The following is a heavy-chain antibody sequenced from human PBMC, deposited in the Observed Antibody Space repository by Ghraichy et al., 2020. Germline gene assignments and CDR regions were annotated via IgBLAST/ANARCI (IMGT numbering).Heavy chain of an antibody. D-gene: IGHD6-19*01. V-gene: IGHV3-7*01. CDR1: GFTFSSYW. CDR2: IKQDGSEK. J-gene: IGHJ6*02. Sequence: LSLTCAASGFTFSSYWMSWVRQAPGKGLEWVANIKQDGSEKYYVDSVKGRFTISRDNAKNLLYLQMNSLRAEDTAVYYCARDRGSGWLYYYGMDVWGQGTTVTVSS. CDR3: ARDRGSGWLYYYGMDV.